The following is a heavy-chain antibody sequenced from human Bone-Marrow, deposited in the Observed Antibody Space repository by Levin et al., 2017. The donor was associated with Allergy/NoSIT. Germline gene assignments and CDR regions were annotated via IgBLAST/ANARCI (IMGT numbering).Heavy chain of an antibody. Sequence: GGSLRLSCAASGFTVSSNYITWVRQAPGKGLEWVSIIYSGGSTYYADSVKDRFSISRVNSKNTVYLQMNSLRADDTAVYYCARGPRFGIIRGLGFDIWGQGTMVTISS. CDR2: IYSGGST. V-gene: IGHV3-66*01. CDR3: ARGPRFGIIRGLGFDI. J-gene: IGHJ3*02. CDR1: GFTVSSNY. D-gene: IGHD3-10*01.